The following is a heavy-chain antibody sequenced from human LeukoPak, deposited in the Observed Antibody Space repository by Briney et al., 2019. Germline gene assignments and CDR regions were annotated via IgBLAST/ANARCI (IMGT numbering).Heavy chain of an antibody. Sequence: GGSLRLSCAASGFTFSSCGMHWVRQAPGKGLEWVAFIRYDGSNKYYADSVKGRFTISRDNSKNTLYLQMNSLRAEDTAVYYCAKDISGYGDYFDYWGQGALVTVSS. D-gene: IGHD5-12*01. J-gene: IGHJ4*02. CDR2: IRYDGSNK. CDR1: GFTFSSCG. V-gene: IGHV3-30*02. CDR3: AKDISGYGDYFDY.